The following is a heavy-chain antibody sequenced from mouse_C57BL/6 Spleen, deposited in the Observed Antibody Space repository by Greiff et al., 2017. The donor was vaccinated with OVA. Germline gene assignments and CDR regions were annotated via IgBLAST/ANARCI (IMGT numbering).Heavy chain of an antibody. CDR1: GYTFTSYW. J-gene: IGHJ4*01. V-gene: IGHV1-72*01. CDR3: AREISDGYDRLAMDY. CDR2: IDPNSGAT. D-gene: IGHD2-3*01. Sequence: QVQLQQPGAELVKPGASVKLSCKASGYTFTSYWMHWVKQRPGRGLEWIGRIDPNSGATKYNEKFKSKATLTIDKPSSTAYMQLSSLRSEDSAVYYCAREISDGYDRLAMDYWGQGTSVTVSS.